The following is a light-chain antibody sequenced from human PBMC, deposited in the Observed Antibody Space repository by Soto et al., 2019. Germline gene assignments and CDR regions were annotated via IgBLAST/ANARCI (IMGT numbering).Light chain of an antibody. CDR1: QSISSY. Sequence: DIQMTQSPSSLSASVGDRVTITCRASQSISSYLNWYQQKPGKAPKLLIYAASSLQSGVPSRFSGSGSGTDFTLTISSLQPEDFATYYCQQSYSTWTFGQGTKVAIK. J-gene: IGKJ1*01. CDR3: QQSYSTWT. CDR2: AAS. V-gene: IGKV1-39*01.